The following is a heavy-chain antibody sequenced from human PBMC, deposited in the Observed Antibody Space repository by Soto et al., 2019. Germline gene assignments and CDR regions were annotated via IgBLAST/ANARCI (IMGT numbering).Heavy chain of an antibody. D-gene: IGHD4-4*01. CDR1: GFTFSSYS. V-gene: IGHV3-21*01. CDR3: ARGTTVTTLWEDY. CDR2: ISISSSYI. J-gene: IGHJ4*02. Sequence: EVQLVESGGGLVKPGGSLRLSCAASGFTFSSYSMNWVRQAPGKGLEWVSSISISSSYIYYADSVKGRFTISRDNAKNSLYLQMNSLRAEDTAVYYCARGTTVTTLWEDYWGQGTLVTVSS.